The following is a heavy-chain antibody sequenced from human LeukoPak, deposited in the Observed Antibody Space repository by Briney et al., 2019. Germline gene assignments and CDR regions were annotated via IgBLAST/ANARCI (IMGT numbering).Heavy chain of an antibody. CDR3: VKDPRVGSRVATPCH. D-gene: IGHD5-24*01. CDR2: ISGSGGST. CDR1: GFTFSSYA. Sequence: GSLRLSCAASGFTFSSYAMSWDRQASGKGLEWVSAISGSGGSTYYADSVKGRFIISRDNSKSTLFLQMNSLRAEDTAVYYCVKDPRVGSRVATPCHWGQGTLVTVSS. V-gene: IGHV3-23*01. J-gene: IGHJ4*02.